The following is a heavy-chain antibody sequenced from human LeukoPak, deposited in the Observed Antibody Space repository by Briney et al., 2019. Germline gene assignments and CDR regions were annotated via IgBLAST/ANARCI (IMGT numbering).Heavy chain of an antibody. V-gene: IGHV4-39*01. D-gene: IGHD2/OR15-2a*01. CDR2: IYYSGST. J-gene: IGHJ6*03. CDR1: GGSISSSSYY. CDR3: ARRSPFNYYYYYYMDV. Sequence: SETLSLTCTVSGGSISSSSYYWGWIRQPPGKGLEWIGSIYYSGSTYYNPSLKSRVTISVDTSKNQFSLKLSSVTAADTAVYYCARRSPFNYYYYYYMDVWGKGTTVTVSS.